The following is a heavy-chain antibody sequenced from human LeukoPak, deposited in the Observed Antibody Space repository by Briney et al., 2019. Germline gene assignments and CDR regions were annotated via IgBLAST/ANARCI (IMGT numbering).Heavy chain of an antibody. J-gene: IGHJ4*02. Sequence: QSGGSLRLSCAASGFTVSSNYMSWVRLAPGKGLEWISVIYSGGSTYYADSVKGRFTISRDNSKNTLYLQMKSLRAEDTAVYYCARERNLEIAVAGTIFNYWGQGTMVTVSS. CDR2: IYSGGST. CDR3: ARERNLEIAVAGTIFNY. CDR1: GFTVSSNY. V-gene: IGHV3-53*01. D-gene: IGHD6-19*01.